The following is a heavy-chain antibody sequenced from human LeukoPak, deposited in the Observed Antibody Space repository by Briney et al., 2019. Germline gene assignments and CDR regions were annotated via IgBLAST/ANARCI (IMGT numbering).Heavy chain of an antibody. V-gene: IGHV3-30-3*01. D-gene: IGHD3-16*02. CDR2: ISYDGSNK. J-gene: IGHJ4*02. CDR3: ARVRTYYDYVWGSYREYYFDY. CDR1: GFTFSNYA. Sequence: PGGSLRLSCAVSGFTFSNYAMHWVRQAPGKGLEWVAVISYDGSNKYYADSVKGRFTISRDNAKNSLYLQMNSLRAEDTAVYYCARVRTYYDYVWGSYREYYFDYWGQGTLVTVSS.